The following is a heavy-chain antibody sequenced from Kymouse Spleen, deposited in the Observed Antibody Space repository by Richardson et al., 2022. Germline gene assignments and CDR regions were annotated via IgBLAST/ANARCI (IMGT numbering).Heavy chain of an antibody. D-gene: IGHD3-3*01. CDR3: ARETIFGVDWFDP. CDR2: IWYDGSNK. Sequence: QVQLVESGGGVVQPGRSLRLSCAASGFTFSSYGMHWVRQAPGKGLEWVAVIWYDGSNKYYADSVKGRFTISRDNSKNTLYLQMNSLRAEDTAVYYCARETIFGVDWFDPWGQGTLVTVSS. CDR1: GFTFSSYG. V-gene: IGHV3-33*01. J-gene: IGHJ5*02.